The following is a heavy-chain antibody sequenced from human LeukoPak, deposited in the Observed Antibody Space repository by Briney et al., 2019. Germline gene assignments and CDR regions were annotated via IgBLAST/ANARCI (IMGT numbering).Heavy chain of an antibody. CDR2: FDPEDGET. J-gene: IGHJ4*02. V-gene: IGHV1-24*01. D-gene: IGHD1-26*01. Sequence: ASVKVSCKASGYTFTGYYMHWVRQAPGQELEWMGGFDPEDGETIYAQKFQGRVTMTEDTSTDTAYMELSSLRSEDTAVYYCATDLPGTDSGSLDYWGQGTLVTVSS. CDR3: ATDLPGTDSGSLDY. CDR1: GYTFTGYY.